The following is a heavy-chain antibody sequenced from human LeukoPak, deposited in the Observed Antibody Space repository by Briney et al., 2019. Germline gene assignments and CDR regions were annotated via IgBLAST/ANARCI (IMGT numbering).Heavy chain of an antibody. J-gene: IGHJ4*02. Sequence: GGSLRLSCAASGFTFSSYAMSWVRQAPGKGLEGVSTFSGISTTSYADAVKGRVTISRDNSKNTLYLQMDSLRAEDTAVYYCAKLRQWQPQRYFFEYWGQGALVTVAS. CDR2: FSGISTT. V-gene: IGHV3-23*01. D-gene: IGHD6-19*01. CDR3: AKLRQWQPQRYFFEY. CDR1: GFTFSSYA.